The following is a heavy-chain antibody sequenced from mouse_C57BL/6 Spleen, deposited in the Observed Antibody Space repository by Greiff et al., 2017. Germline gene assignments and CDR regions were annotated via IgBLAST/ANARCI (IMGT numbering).Heavy chain of an antibody. CDR1: GYTFTSYW. J-gene: IGHJ2*01. Sequence: QVQLQQPGAELVMPGASVKLSCKASGYTFTSYWMHWVKQRPGQGLEWIGEIDPSDSYTNYNQKFKGKSTLTVDKSSSTAYMQLSSLTSEDSAVYYCARRGYYGRGYYFDYWGQGTTLTVSS. CDR3: ARRGYYGRGYYFDY. V-gene: IGHV1-69*01. CDR2: IDPSDSYT. D-gene: IGHD1-1*01.